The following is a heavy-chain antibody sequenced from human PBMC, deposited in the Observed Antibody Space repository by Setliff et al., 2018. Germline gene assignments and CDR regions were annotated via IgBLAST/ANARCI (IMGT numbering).Heavy chain of an antibody. Sequence: PSETLSLTCTVSGGSISSHYWSWIRQPPGKGLEWIGSIYYNGSTNYNPSLKSRVTISVDTSKNQFSLKLSSVTAADTAVYYCAREQFRGTGLDYWGQGTLVTVSS. V-gene: IGHV4-59*11. CDR3: AREQFRGTGLDY. J-gene: IGHJ4*02. D-gene: IGHD3-10*01. CDR1: GGSISSHY. CDR2: IYYNGST.